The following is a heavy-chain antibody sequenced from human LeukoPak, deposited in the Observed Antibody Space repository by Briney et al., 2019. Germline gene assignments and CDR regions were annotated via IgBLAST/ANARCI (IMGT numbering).Heavy chain of an antibody. CDR2: IIPIFGTA. Sequence: GASVKVSCKASGGTFSSYAISWVRQAPGQGLEWMGGIIPIFGTANYAQKFQGRVTITADESTSTAYMELSSLRSEDTAVYYCARRNPSTSCYDYWGQGTLVTVSS. D-gene: IGHD2-2*01. J-gene: IGHJ4*02. CDR1: GGTFSSYA. V-gene: IGHV1-69*13. CDR3: ARRNPSTSCYDY.